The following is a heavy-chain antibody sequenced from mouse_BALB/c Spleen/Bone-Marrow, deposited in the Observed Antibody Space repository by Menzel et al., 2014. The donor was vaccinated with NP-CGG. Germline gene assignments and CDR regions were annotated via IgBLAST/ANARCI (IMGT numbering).Heavy chain of an antibody. CDR3: ARAASLDY. V-gene: IGHV1-77*01. CDR1: GYTFTDYY. J-gene: IGHJ4*01. Sequence: QVQLQQPGAELARPGASVKLSCKASGYTFTDYYVSWVKQRTGQGLEWIGDIYPGSGNTYYNEKFKGKATLTADRSSSTAYMQLSSLTSEDSAVYFCARAASLDYWGQGTLVTVSS. CDR2: IYPGSGNT.